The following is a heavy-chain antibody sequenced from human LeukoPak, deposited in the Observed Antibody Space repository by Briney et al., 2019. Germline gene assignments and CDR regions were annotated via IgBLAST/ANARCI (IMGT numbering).Heavy chain of an antibody. CDR2: IYRSGST. J-gene: IGHJ6*03. CDR3: ARRPGYCSGGSCSRRYYYYYMDV. CDR1: GYSISSGYY. Sequence: SETLSLTCTVSGYSISSGYYWVWIRQTPGKGLEWIGSIYRSGSTNYNPSLKSRVTISVDTSKNQFSLKLSSVTAADTAVYYCARRPGYCSGGSCSRRYYYYYMDVWGKGTTVTISS. V-gene: IGHV4-38-2*02. D-gene: IGHD2-15*01.